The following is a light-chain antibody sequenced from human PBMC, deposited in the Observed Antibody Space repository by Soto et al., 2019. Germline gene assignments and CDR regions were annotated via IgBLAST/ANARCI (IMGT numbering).Light chain of an antibody. J-gene: IGKJ4*01. Sequence: AIRMTQSPSSFSASTGDRVTITCRASQDISNYLAWYQQKPGKAPKLLIYAASTLQSGVPSRFSGSGSGTDFTLTISCMQSEDFATYYCQQYYSYPLTFGGGATVEIK. V-gene: IGKV1-8*01. CDR2: AAS. CDR1: QDISNY. CDR3: QQYYSYPLT.